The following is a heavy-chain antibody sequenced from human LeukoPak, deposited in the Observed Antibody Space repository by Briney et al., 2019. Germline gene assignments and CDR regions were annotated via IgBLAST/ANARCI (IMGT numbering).Heavy chain of an antibody. CDR2: IKQDGSEK. J-gene: IGHJ4*02. Sequence: GGSLRLSCAASGFSFSSYWMHWVRQAPGTGLVWVANIKQDGSEKYYVDSVKGRFTISRDNAKNSLYLQMNSLRAEDTAVYFCARDSTDYYDTSGHHYWGQGTLVTVSS. D-gene: IGHD3-22*01. CDR3: ARDSTDYYDTSGHHY. CDR1: GFSFSSYW. V-gene: IGHV3-7*03.